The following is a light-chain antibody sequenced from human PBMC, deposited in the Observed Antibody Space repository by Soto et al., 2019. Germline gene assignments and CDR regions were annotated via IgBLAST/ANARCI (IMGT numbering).Light chain of an antibody. J-gene: IGLJ2*01. CDR3: TAWDDNLSLVV. CDR2: SNN. V-gene: IGLV1-44*01. CDR1: SSNIGTNS. Sequence: QSVLTQPPSASGTPGQRVTISCSGRSSNIGTNSVNWYQQLPETAPKLLIYSNNQRPSGVPDRFSGSKSGTSASLAISGLQSEDEADYYCTAWDDNLSLVVFGGGTQLTVL.